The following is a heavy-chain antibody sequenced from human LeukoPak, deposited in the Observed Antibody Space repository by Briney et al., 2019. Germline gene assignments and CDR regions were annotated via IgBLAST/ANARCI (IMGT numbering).Heavy chain of an antibody. Sequence: ASVKVSCKASGGTFSSYAISWVRQAPGQGLEWMGGIIPIFGTANYAQKFQGRVTITADESTSTAYMELSSLRSEDTAVYYCARGPSEMATEWPTWGQGTLVTVSS. CDR1: GGTFSSYA. D-gene: IGHD5-24*01. CDR2: IIPIFGTA. J-gene: IGHJ4*02. V-gene: IGHV1-69*01. CDR3: ARGPSEMATEWPT.